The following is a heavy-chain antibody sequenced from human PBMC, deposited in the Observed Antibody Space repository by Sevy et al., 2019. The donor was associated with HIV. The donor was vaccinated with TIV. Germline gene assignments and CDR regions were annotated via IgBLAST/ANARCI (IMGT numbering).Heavy chain of an antibody. Sequence: GGSLRLSCAASGFTFSPYWMTWVRQAPGKGLEWVANIRPDGSDKYYVDSVKGRSTISRDNAKNALYLQMNSLRADNTVMYYCARGVGLDCWGQGALVTVSS. D-gene: IGHD1-26*01. CDR3: ARGVGLDC. V-gene: IGHV3-7*04. J-gene: IGHJ4*02. CDR1: GFTFSPYW. CDR2: IRPDGSDK.